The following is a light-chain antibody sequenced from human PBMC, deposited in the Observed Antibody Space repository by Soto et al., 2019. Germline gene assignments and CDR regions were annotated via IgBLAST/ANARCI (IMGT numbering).Light chain of an antibody. CDR3: QQRSNWPPIT. CDR1: QSVSSD. CDR2: DAS. Sequence: EIVLTQSPATLSLSPGERATLSCRASQSVSSDLAWYQQKPGQAPRLLIYDASNRATGIPARFSGSGSGTDFTLPISSLEPEDFSVYYCQQRSNWPPITFGQGTRLEMK. V-gene: IGKV3-11*01. J-gene: IGKJ5*01.